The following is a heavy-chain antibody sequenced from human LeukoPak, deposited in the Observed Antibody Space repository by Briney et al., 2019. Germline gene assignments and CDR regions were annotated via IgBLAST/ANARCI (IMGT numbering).Heavy chain of an antibody. CDR1: GGSISSYY. CDR2: IYYSGST. Sequence: SETLSLTCTVSGGSISSYYWSWIRQPLGKGLEWIGYIYYSGSTNYNPSLKSRVTISVDTSKNQFSLKLSSVTAADTAVYYCARLGGDVVVPAARRRFDPWGQGTLVTVSS. D-gene: IGHD2-2*01. CDR3: ARLGGDVVVPAARRRFDP. V-gene: IGHV4-59*01. J-gene: IGHJ5*02.